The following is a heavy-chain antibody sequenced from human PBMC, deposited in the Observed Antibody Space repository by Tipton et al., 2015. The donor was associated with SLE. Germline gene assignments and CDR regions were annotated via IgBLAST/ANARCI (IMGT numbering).Heavy chain of an antibody. V-gene: IGHV4-61*10. D-gene: IGHD5-12*01. CDR3: ARHPPRGGSGYALDN. CDR1: GGSISSGSYY. J-gene: IGHJ4*02. CDR2: FYSSGNT. Sequence: TLSLTCTVSGGSISSGSYYWSWIRQPAGRGLELIGFFYSSGNTNHNPSLNSRVTISVDTSKNQFSLNLSSVTAADTAVYYCARHPPRGGSGYALDNWGQGTLVTVSS.